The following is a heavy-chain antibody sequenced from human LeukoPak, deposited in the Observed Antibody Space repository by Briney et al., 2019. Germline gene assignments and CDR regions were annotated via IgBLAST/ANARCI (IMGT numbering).Heavy chain of an antibody. Sequence: GGSLRLSCAASGFTVSSNYMSWVRQAPGKGLEWVSVIYSGGSTYYADSVKGRFTISRDNSKNTLYLQMNSLRAEDTAVYYCASHLRYDSSGEVEIWGQGTLVTVSS. V-gene: IGHV3-66*04. D-gene: IGHD3-22*01. J-gene: IGHJ4*02. CDR2: IYSGGST. CDR1: GFTVSSNY. CDR3: ASHLRYDSSGEVEI.